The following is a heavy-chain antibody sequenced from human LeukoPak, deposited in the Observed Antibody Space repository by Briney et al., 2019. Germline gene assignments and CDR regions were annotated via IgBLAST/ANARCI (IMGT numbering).Heavy chain of an antibody. CDR3: AKARITMIVVDAFDI. J-gene: IGHJ3*02. Sequence: PGRSLRLSCAASGFTFSSYAMGWVRQAPGKGLEWVSAISGSGGSTYYADSVKGRFTISRDNSKNTLYLQMNSLRAEDTAVYYCAKARITMIVVDAFDIWGQGTMVTVSS. D-gene: IGHD3-22*01. CDR2: ISGSGGST. CDR1: GFTFSSYA. V-gene: IGHV3-23*01.